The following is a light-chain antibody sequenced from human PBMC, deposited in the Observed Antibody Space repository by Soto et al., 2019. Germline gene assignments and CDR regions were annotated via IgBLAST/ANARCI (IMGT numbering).Light chain of an antibody. J-gene: IGLJ3*02. CDR1: SSDIGGYDY. CDR2: EVN. CDR3: SSYAGSNNLV. V-gene: IGLV2-8*01. Sequence: QSVLTQPPSASGSPGQSVTISCTGTSSDIGGYDYVSWYQQHPGKAPKLIIYEVNKRPSGVPDRFSGSKSGNMASLIVSGLQAEDEADYYCSSYAGSNNLVFAGGTKLTVL.